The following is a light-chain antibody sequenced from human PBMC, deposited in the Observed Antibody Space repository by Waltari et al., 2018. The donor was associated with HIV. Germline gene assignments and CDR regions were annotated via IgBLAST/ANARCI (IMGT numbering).Light chain of an antibody. CDR3: QSAADTSGPWV. CDR1: ASPKQY. CDR2: KDS. V-gene: IGLV3-25*03. J-gene: IGLJ3*02. Sequence: SYELTQPPSVSVSPGQTARFTCSGDASPKQYAYWYQQKPGQAPVLVIYKDSERTSGIPERFSGSSSGTTVTLTISGVQAEDEADYYCQSAADTSGPWVFGGGTKLTVL.